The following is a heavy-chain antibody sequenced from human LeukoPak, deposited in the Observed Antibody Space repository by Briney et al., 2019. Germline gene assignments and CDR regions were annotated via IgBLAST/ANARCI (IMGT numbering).Heavy chain of an antibody. CDR2: IYDSGSA. D-gene: IGHD4-23*01. V-gene: IGHV4-59*01. CDR3: ARVGVDYSGNVLKYFFDY. Sequence: SETLSLSCTVPGGSISSYQRSWIRQPPGKGLEWIGNIYDSGSANYNPSLKSRVVTSSDTTKNQFSLNLTPVTAADTAVYYCARVGVDYSGNVLKYFFDYWGQGTLVTVSS. J-gene: IGHJ4*02. CDR1: GGSISSYQ.